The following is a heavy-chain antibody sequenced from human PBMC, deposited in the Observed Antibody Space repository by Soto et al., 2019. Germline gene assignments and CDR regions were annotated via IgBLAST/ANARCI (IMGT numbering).Heavy chain of an antibody. Sequence: WETLSLTRTVSGESINSGGYYWSWVRQQPGNGLEWIGYIYYSVNTNYNPSLKSRIIISVDQAKNLFSLKLTSVIAADTAVYYGARMPVDTSMIYRLDPWGQGNLVTVSS. J-gene: IGHJ5*02. V-gene: IGHV4-61*08. CDR1: GESINSGGYY. D-gene: IGHD5-18*01. CDR2: IYYSVNT. CDR3: ARMPVDTSMIYRLDP.